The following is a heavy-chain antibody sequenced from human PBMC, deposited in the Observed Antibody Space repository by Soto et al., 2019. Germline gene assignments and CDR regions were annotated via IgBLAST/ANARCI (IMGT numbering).Heavy chain of an antibody. D-gene: IGHD2-15*01. CDR1: GFTFSSYD. Sequence: EVQLVESGGGLVQPGGSLRLSCAASGFTFSSYDMHWVRQATGKGLEWVSASGTAGDTYYPGSVKGRFTISRENAKNSLYLPMNSLRAGDTAVYYCARDLRGDWYFDLWGRGTLVTVSS. V-gene: IGHV3-13*01. CDR3: ARDLRGDWYFDL. J-gene: IGHJ2*01. CDR2: SGTAGDT.